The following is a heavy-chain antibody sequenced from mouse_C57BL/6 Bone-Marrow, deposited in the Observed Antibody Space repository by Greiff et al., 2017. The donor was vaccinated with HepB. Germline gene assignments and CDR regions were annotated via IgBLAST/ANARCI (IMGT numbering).Heavy chain of an antibody. V-gene: IGHV1-81*01. Sequence: QVQLKESGAELARPGASVKLSCKASGYTFTSYGISWVKQRTGQGLEWIGEIYPRSGNTYYNEKFKGKATLTADKSSSTAYMELRSLTSEDSAVYFCAVGGDGYLYFDYWGQGTTLTVSS. J-gene: IGHJ2*01. CDR2: IYPRSGNT. CDR1: GYTFTSYG. D-gene: IGHD2-3*01. CDR3: AVGGDGYLYFDY.